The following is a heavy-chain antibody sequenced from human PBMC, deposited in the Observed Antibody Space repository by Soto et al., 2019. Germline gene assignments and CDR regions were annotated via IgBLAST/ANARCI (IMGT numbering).Heavy chain of an antibody. V-gene: IGHV4-30-4*01. CDR2: IYYSGST. CDR3: ASYTYYYDNRGRLNNWFDP. D-gene: IGHD3-22*01. CDR1: GGSISSGDYY. J-gene: IGHJ5*02. Sequence: ASETLSLTCTVSGGSISSGDYYWSWIRQPPGKGLEWIGYIYYSGSTYYNPSLKSRVTISVDTSKNQFSLKLSSVTAADTAVYYCASYTYYYDNRGRLNNWFDPWGQGTLVTVSS.